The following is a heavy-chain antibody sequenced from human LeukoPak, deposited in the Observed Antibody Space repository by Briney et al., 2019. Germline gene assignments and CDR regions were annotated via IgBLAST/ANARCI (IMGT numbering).Heavy chain of an antibody. CDR3: AVEGADDAFDI. V-gene: IGHV3-33*01. D-gene: IGHD1-26*01. J-gene: IGHJ3*02. Sequence: GGSLRLSCAASGFTFSSYGMHWVRQAPGKGLEWVAVIWYDGSNKYYADSVKGRFTISRDNSKNTLYLQMNSLRAEDTAVYYCAVEGADDAFDIWGQGTMVTVSS. CDR2: IWYDGSNK. CDR1: GFTFSSYG.